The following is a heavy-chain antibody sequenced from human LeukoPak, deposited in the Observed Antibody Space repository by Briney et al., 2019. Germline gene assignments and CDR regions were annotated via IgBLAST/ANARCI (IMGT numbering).Heavy chain of an antibody. CDR3: ARSLVGFGELFRDY. V-gene: IGHV1-2*02. D-gene: IGHD3-10*01. CDR1: GYTFTGYY. CDR2: INPNSGGT. Sequence: ASVKVSCKASGYTFTGYYMHWVRQAPGQGLEWMGWINPNSGGTNYAQKFQGRVTMTRDTSISTAYMELSRLRSDDTAVYYCARSLVGFGELFRDYWGQGTLVTVSS. J-gene: IGHJ4*02.